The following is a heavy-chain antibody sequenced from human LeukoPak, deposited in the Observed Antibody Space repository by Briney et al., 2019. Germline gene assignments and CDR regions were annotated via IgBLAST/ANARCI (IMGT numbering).Heavy chain of an antibody. CDR3: ARSVEGAFDF. CDR2: ITGSSNRI. J-gene: IGHJ4*02. V-gene: IGHV3-48*02. CDR1: GFTFSPYS. Sequence: GGSLRLSCAASGFTFSPYSMNWIRQAPGEGLEWVSYITGSSNRIHYADSVRGRFTISRDNAMNSLHLQMNSLRDEDTAMYYCARSVEGAFDFWGQGTLVTVSS. D-gene: IGHD6-19*01.